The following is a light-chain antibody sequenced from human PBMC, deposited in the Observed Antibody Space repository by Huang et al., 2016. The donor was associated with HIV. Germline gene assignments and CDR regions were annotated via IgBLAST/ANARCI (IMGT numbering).Light chain of an antibody. CDR2: AAS. V-gene: IGKV1-39*01. CDR3: QQSYSDPYT. Sequence: DIQMTQSPSSLSASVGDRVTITCRASQNIRTYLNWYQQKPGKAPKLLIYAASSLQIGVPSRFSGSVSGTDFTLTINSLQPEDFATYYCQQSYSDPYTFGQGTKLEIK. CDR1: QNIRTY. J-gene: IGKJ2*01.